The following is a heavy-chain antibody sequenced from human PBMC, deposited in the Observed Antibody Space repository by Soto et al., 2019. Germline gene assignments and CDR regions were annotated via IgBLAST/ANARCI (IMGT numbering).Heavy chain of an antibody. CDR1: GGTFSSYT. CDR3: ARDRPALYPANYYFDY. J-gene: IGHJ4*02. CDR2: IIPILVIA. V-gene: IGHV1-69*08. Sequence: QVQLVQSGAEVKKPGSSVKVSCKASGGTFSSYTISWVRQAPGQGLEWMGRIIPILVIANYAQKFQGRVTITADKSTSTAYMELSSLRSADTAMYYCARDRPALYPANYYFDYWGQGTLVTVSS. D-gene: IGHD2-2*01.